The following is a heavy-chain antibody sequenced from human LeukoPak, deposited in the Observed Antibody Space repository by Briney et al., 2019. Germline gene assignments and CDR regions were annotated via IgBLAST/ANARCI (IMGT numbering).Heavy chain of an antibody. CDR1: GGTFSSYA. J-gene: IGHJ4*02. D-gene: IGHD2-2*01. CDR2: IIPIFGTA. Sequence: SVRVSCKASGGTFSSYAISWVRQAPGQGLEWMGGIIPIFGTANYAQKFQGRVTITADESTSTAYMELSSLRSEGTAVYYCPREGCSSTSCYDGMAPFDYWGQGTLVTVSS. CDR3: PREGCSSTSCYDGMAPFDY. V-gene: IGHV1-69*01.